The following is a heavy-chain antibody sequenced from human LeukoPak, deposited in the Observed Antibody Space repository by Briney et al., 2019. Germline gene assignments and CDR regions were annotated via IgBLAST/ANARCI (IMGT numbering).Heavy chain of an antibody. CDR2: IRSKAYGGTT. J-gene: IGHJ4*02. V-gene: IGHV3-49*04. CDR1: GFTFGDYA. CDR3: TRALYYRGLSGSYYWGVDY. D-gene: IGHD1-26*01. Sequence: QAGGSLRLSCTASGFTFGDYAMSWVRQAPGKGQEWVGFIRSKAYGGTTEYAASVKGRFTISRDDSKSIAYLQMNSLKTEDTAVYYCTRALYYRGLSGSYYWGVDYWGQGTLVTVSS.